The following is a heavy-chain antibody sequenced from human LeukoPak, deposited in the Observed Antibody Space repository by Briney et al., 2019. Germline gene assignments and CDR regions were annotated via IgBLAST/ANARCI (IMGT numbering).Heavy chain of an antibody. CDR2: IGGRGATT. V-gene: IGHV3-23*01. D-gene: IGHD5-12*01. Sequence: GGSLRLSCAASGYTFSSFVMTWVRQAPGKGLEWVSTIGGRGATTYYADSVRGRFTISRDNSKSTLYLQMNSLRAEDTAVYYCTKDREATEPSWGQGTLVTVSS. CDR1: GYTFSSFV. J-gene: IGHJ4*02. CDR3: TKDREATEPS.